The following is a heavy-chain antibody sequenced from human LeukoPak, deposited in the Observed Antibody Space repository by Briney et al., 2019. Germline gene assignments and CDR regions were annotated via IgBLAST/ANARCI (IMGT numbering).Heavy chain of an antibody. J-gene: IGHJ1*01. CDR1: GGSISSSSYY. CDR2: ISPSGGIT. CDR3: AKDDDWGRFKD. V-gene: IGHV3-23*01. Sequence: PSETLSLTCTVSGGSISSSSYYWGWIRQPPGKGLEWVSGISPSGGITYYTDSVRGRFTISRDNSKNTVSLQMNSLRGEDTAVYYCAKDDDWGRFKDWGQGTLVTVSS. D-gene: IGHD3-16*01.